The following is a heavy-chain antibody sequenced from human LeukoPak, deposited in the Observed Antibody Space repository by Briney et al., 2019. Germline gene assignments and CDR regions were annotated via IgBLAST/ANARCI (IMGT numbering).Heavy chain of an antibody. Sequence: GGSLRLSCAASGFTFRRYSMNWVRPAPGKGREWVSYISSSSSTIHYTDSVKGRFTISRDNAKSSLYLQMNSLRAEDTAVYYCARDELRGGPRGDAFDIWGQGTMVTVSS. D-gene: IGHD3-10*01. CDR3: ARDELRGGPRGDAFDI. CDR1: GFTFRRYS. J-gene: IGHJ3*02. V-gene: IGHV3-48*01. CDR2: ISSSSSTI.